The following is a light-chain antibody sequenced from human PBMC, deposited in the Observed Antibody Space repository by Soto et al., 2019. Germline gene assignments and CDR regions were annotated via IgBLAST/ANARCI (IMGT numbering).Light chain of an antibody. CDR3: QQRSNWPIT. J-gene: IGKJ5*01. CDR2: DAS. Sequence: MVLTQSPATLSLSPGERATLSCRARQSVSRYLAWYQQKPGQAPRLLIYDASNRATGIPARVSGSGSGTDFTLTISRLEPEDFAVYYCQQRSNWPITFGQGTLLEIK. CDR1: QSVSRY. V-gene: IGKV3-11*01.